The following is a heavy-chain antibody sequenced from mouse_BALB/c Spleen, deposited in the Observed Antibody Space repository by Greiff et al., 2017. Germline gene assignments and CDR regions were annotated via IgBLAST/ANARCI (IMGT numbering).Heavy chain of an antibody. CDR1: GFTFSSFG. D-gene: IGHD2-14*01. V-gene: IGHV5-17*02. J-gene: IGHJ1*01. CDR3: AREVRRNWYFDV. Sequence: EVKLMESGGGLVQPGGSRKLSCAASGFTFSSFGMHWVRQAPEKGLEWVAYISSGSSTIYYADTVKGRFTISRDNPKNTLFLQMTSLRSEDTAMYYCAREVRRNWYFDVWGAGTTVTVSS. CDR2: ISSGSSTI.